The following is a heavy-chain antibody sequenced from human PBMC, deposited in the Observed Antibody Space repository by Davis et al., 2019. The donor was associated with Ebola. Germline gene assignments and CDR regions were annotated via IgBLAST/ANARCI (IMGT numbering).Heavy chain of an antibody. J-gene: IGHJ3*02. CDR2: IYPGDSDT. CDR3: ARQAARYSSSWYWAFDI. D-gene: IGHD6-13*01. V-gene: IGHV5-51*01. Sequence: GESLKISCKGSGYSFTSYWIGWVRQTPGKGLEWMGIIYPGDSDTRYSPSFQGQVTISADKSISTAYLQWSSLKASDTAMYYCARQAARYSSSWYWAFDIWGQGTMVAVSS. CDR1: GYSFTSYW.